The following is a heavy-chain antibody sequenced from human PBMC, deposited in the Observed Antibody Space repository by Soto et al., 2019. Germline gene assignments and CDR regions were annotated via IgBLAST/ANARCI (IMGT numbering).Heavy chain of an antibody. Sequence: QVELVQSGAEVKKPGSSVKVSCQASEDTFRNYAISWVRQAPGQGLEWMGGIIPIFGTANYAQKFPGRVTSTADTSANTVYLELSSLRSEDTAVYYCARTKYDSSAYYYWYLGLWGRGNMVTVSS. V-gene: IGHV1-69*06. J-gene: IGHJ2*01. CDR1: EDTFRNYA. D-gene: IGHD3-22*01. CDR2: IIPIFGTA. CDR3: ARTKYDSSAYYYWYLGL.